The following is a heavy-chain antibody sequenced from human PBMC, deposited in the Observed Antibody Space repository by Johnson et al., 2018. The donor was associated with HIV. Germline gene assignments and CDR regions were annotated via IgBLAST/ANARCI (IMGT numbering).Heavy chain of an antibody. CDR1: GFTFSSYG. Sequence: QVQLVESGGGVVQPGRSLRLSCAASGFTFSSYGMHWVRQAPGKGLEWVAVIWYDGSNKYYADSVKGRFTISRDNSKNTLYLQMNRLRAEDTAIYYCAKDLSRPTLNAFDIWGQGTMVTVSS. CDR2: IWYDGSNK. D-gene: IGHD4-11*01. V-gene: IGHV3-30*18. J-gene: IGHJ3*02. CDR3: AKDLSRPTLNAFDI.